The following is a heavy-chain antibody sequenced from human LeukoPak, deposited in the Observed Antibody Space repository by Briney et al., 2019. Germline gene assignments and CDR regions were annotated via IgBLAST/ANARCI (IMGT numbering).Heavy chain of an antibody. Sequence: GGSLRLSCAASGFTFSSYAMSWVRQAPGKGLEWVSAISGSGGITYYADSVKGRFTISRDNSKNTLYLQMNSLRAEDTAVYYCAKVNGDYVDHPDYWGQGTLVTVSS. CDR2: ISGSGGIT. D-gene: IGHD4-17*01. CDR1: GFTFSSYA. J-gene: IGHJ4*02. CDR3: AKVNGDYVDHPDY. V-gene: IGHV3-23*01.